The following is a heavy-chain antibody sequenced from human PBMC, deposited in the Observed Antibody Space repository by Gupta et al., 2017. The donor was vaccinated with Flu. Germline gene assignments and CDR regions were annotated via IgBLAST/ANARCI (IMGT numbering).Heavy chain of an antibody. J-gene: IGHJ4*02. V-gene: IGHV1-45*02. D-gene: IGHD1-26*01. Sequence: RQAPGHALEWMGWITISNGNLKYAQKFRDRLTITREMSLPTVYLDLAALSAVDTCMYFCVRSSLSWSYCDFDSWGQGTQVAVST. CDR3: VRSSLSWSYCDFDS. CDR2: ITISNGNL.